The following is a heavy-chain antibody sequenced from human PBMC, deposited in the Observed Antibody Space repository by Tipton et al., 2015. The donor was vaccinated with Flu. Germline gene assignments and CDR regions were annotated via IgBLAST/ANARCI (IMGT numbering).Heavy chain of an antibody. J-gene: IGHJ3*01. CDR3: GRALGGAAAL. V-gene: IGHV3-53*01. Sequence: SLRLSCAASGFIVSSDYMSWVRQAPGKGLEWVSVIYSSDSTSYADSVKGRFTISRDNAKNSLYLQMNSLRAEDTAVYYCGRALGGAAALWGQGTMVTVSS. D-gene: IGHD6-13*01. CDR1: GFIVSSDY. CDR2: IYSSDST.